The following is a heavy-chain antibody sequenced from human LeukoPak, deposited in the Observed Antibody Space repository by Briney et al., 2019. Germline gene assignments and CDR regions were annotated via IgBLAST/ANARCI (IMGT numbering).Heavy chain of an antibody. V-gene: IGHV4-59*08. CDR3: ARHRLVARDAFDI. Sequence: SETLSLTCTVSGGSMASYYWSWIRQPPGKGLEWIGFIYYNGNAHHNPSLKSRVSLSVDTSKNQFSLRLSSVTAADTAVYYCARHRLVARDAFDIWGQGTTVTVSS. CDR1: GGSMASYY. J-gene: IGHJ3*02. D-gene: IGHD2-2*01. CDR2: IYYNGNA.